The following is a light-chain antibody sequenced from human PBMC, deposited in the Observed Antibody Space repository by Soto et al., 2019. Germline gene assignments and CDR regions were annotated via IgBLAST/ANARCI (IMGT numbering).Light chain of an antibody. J-gene: IGKJ1*01. V-gene: IGKV3-20*01. CDR1: QSVTSRW. CDR2: DAS. CDR3: QQYGSAPWT. Sequence: EIVLTQSPGTLSLSPGERATLSCRASQSVTSRWLAWFQQTPGQAPRLLIYDASSRAAGIPARFSGSGSGTDFTLTISSLEPEDFAVYYCQQYGSAPWTFGPGTKVEIK.